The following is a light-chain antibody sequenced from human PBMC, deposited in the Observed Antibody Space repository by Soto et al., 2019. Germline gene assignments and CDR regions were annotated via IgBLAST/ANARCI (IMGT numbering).Light chain of an antibody. CDR3: QQYEHLPFT. Sequence: DIQMTQSSSSLSASVGDRVTISCRASQSVGDFLNWYQQKPGKAPRLLIYDSSNLETGVPSRFSGRRSGPDFTLAISSLQPEDFATYYCQQYEHLPFTFGQGTKVDLK. J-gene: IGKJ2*01. V-gene: IGKV1-33*01. CDR2: DSS. CDR1: QSVGDF.